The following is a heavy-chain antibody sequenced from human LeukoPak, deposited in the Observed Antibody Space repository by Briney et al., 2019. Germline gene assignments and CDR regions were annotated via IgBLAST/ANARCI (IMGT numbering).Heavy chain of an antibody. CDR3: ARDREYDSSGYYYPQSPLGY. V-gene: IGHV1-18*01. J-gene: IGHJ4*02. D-gene: IGHD3-22*01. CDR1: GYTFTSYG. CDR2: ISAYNGNT. Sequence: ASVKVSCKASGYTFTSYGISWVRQAPGQGLEWMGWISAYNGNTNYAQKLQGRVTMTTDTSTSTAYMELRSLRSDDTAAYYCARDREYDSSGYYYPQSPLGYWGQGTLVTVSS.